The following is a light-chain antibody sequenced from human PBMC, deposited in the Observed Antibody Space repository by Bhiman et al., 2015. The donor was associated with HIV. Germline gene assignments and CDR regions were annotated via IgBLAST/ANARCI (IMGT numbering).Light chain of an antibody. Sequence: SYELTQPPSVSVSPGQTASITCSGDKLGDKYACWYQQKPGQSPGLVIYQNNKRPSGIPERFSGSKSGNTATLTISGTQAMDEADYYCQVWDSSTAWVFGTGTKVTVL. CDR3: QVWDSSTAWV. V-gene: IGLV3-1*01. J-gene: IGLJ1*01. CDR1: KLGDKY. CDR2: QNN.